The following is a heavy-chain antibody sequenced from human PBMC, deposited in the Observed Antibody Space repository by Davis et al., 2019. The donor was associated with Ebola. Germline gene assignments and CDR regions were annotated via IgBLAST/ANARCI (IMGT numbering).Heavy chain of an antibody. CDR1: GYTFISYY. Sequence: ASVKVSCKASGYTFISYYMHWVRQAPGQGLERTGMINPSGGNTNYAQKFQGRITMTRDTSTSTVYMELSSLRSEDTAVYFFARGVRHYDSYGPDTFDIWGQGTLVTVSS. J-gene: IGHJ3*02. D-gene: IGHD3-22*01. CDR2: INPSGGNT. CDR3: ARGVRHYDSYGPDTFDI. V-gene: IGHV1-46*01.